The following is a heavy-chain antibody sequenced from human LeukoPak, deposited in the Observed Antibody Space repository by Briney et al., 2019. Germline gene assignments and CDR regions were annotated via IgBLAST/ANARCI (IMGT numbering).Heavy chain of an antibody. V-gene: IGHV4-59*08. J-gene: IGHJ4*02. Sequence: SETLSLTCTVSTGSISSYYWSWIRQPPGKGLEWIGCVYYTGSTNYNPSLKSRIIMFEGKSKNQFSLRLYSVTVADTAVYYCARHFAYSSSSYFDYWGQGSLVTVSS. D-gene: IGHD6-6*01. CDR1: TGSISSYY. CDR3: ARHFAYSSSSYFDY. CDR2: VYYTGST.